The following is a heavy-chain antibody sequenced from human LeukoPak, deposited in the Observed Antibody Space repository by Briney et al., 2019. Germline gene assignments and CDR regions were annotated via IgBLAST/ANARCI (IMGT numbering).Heavy chain of an antibody. CDR3: ATYQYIWKYFDY. D-gene: IGHD1-1*01. CDR1: GYSLSELS. V-gene: IGHV1-24*01. CDR2: FDPEDGET. J-gene: IGHJ4*02. Sequence: ASVKVSCTVSGYSLSELSMHWVRQAPGKGLEWLGGFDPEDGETIYAQKFQGRVILTEDTYTDTTYMELRSLRSEDTAVYYCATYQYIWKYFDYWGQGTLLTVSS.